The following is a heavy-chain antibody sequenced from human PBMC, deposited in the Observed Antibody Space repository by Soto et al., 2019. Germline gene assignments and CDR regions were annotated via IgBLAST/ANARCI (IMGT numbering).Heavy chain of an antibody. Sequence: EIQLMESGGGLVQPGGSLRLSCAASGFTFSGSHMSWVRQAPGKGLEWMASIKTDGSENYYVDSVKGRFTISRDNAKNSRTLQMNSLRVEDTAVYYGARGWAQPSPWGQGTLVTVSS. CDR1: GFTFSGSH. CDR3: ARGWAQPSP. J-gene: IGHJ5*02. CDR2: IKTDGSEN. V-gene: IGHV3-7*01. D-gene: IGHD1-1*01.